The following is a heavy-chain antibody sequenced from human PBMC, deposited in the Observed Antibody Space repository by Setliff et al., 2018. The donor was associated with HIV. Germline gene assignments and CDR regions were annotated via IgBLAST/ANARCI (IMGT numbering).Heavy chain of an antibody. J-gene: IGHJ3*02. V-gene: IGHV3-23*01. CDR3: AKVRLMFLDDAFDI. CDR2: ISGSGGST. CDR1: GFTFSSYS. D-gene: IGHD5-12*01. Sequence: GESLKISCAASGFTFSSYSMNWVRQAPGKGLEWVSFISGSGGSTYYADSVKGRFTISRDNSKNTLYLQMNSLRAEDTAVYYCAKVRLMFLDDAFDIWGQGTMVTVSS.